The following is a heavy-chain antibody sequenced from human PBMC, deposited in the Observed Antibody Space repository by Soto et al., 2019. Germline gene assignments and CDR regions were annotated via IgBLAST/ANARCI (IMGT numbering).Heavy chain of an antibody. J-gene: IGHJ6*03. CDR2: NNDSGST. Sequence: ETLSLTCAVYGGSFSGYYWNWIRQPPGEGLEWIGENNDSGSTNYNPSLKSRVTISVDRSKKQFSLKLSSVTVADTAVYYCARGRYCSGGSCFDGNYFYMDIWGKGTTVTVSS. V-gene: IGHV4-34*01. CDR1: GGSFSGYY. D-gene: IGHD2-15*01. CDR3: ARGRYCSGGSCFDGNYFYMDI.